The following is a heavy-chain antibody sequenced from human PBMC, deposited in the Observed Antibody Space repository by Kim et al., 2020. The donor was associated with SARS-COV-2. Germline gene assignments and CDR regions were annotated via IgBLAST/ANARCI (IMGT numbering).Heavy chain of an antibody. V-gene: IGHV1-69*06. J-gene: IGHJ4*02. D-gene: IGHD3-9*01. CDR3: ARASYYDILTGYYPLGY. CDR2: IIPIFGTA. CDR1: GGTFSSYA. Sequence: SVKVSCKASGGTFSSYAISWVRQAPGQGLEWMGGIIPIFGTANYAQKFQGRVTITADKSTSTAYMELISLRSEDTAVYYCARASYYDILTGYYPLGYWGQGTLVTVSS.